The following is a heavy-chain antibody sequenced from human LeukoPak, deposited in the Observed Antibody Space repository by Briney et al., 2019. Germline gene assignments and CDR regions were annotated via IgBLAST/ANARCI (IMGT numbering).Heavy chain of an antibody. CDR3: AHGCAQYYEY. V-gene: IGHV3-15*07. CDR1: GLTLSNVW. CDR2: IRSQTAGGTT. D-gene: IGHD3-10*01. J-gene: IGHJ1*01. Sequence: PGGSLRLSCAVSGLTLSNVWMNWVRQAPGKGLEWVGRIRSQTAGGTTDFAAPVKGRFSISRDDSKNSLYLQMNSLTSEDTAVYYCAHGCAQYYEYWGQGTLVTVSS.